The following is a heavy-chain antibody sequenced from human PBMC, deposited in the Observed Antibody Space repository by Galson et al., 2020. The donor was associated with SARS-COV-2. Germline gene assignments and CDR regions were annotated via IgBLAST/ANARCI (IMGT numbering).Heavy chain of an antibody. CDR3: TRDLRVRRGGERKTGYYDYGMGV. CDR2: IWYDGSNK. CDR1: GFTFSSYG. V-gene: IGHV3-33*01. D-gene: IGHD3-10*01. J-gene: IGHJ6*02. Sequence: GGTLRLSCAASGFTFSSYGMHWVRQAPGKGLEWVAVIWYDGSNKYYAASVKGRFTISRDKSKNTLYLQINSLRAEDTAGDYCTRDLRVRRGGERKTGYYDYGMGVWGQGTTVTGSS.